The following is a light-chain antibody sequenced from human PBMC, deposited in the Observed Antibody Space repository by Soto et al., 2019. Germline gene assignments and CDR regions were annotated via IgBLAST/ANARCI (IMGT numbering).Light chain of an antibody. J-gene: IGLJ3*02. CDR3: QTWSTDIRV. V-gene: IGLV4-69*01. CDR1: SGQTSYA. Sequence: QSVLTQPPSASASLGASVKLTCTLSSGQTSYAIAWHQQQPEKGPRYLMKLNSDGSHSKGDGIPDRFSGSSSGAERYLTISSLQSEDEADYYCQTWSTDIRVFGGGTKLTVL. CDR2: LNSDGSH.